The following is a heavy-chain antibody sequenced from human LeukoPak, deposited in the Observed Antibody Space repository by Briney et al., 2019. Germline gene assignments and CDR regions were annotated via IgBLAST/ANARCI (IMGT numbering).Heavy chain of an antibody. D-gene: IGHD6-19*01. CDR3: ARRAVAENYFDY. CDR1: VGSISGYY. V-gene: IGHV4-4*09. J-gene: IGHJ4*02. Sequence: SETLSLTCTVSVGSISGYYWSWIRQPPGKGLEWIGYIYSSGSTTYNSSLKSRVTISVDTSKNQFSLELSSVTAADTAVYYCARRAVAENYFDYWGQGTLVTVSS. CDR2: IYSSGST.